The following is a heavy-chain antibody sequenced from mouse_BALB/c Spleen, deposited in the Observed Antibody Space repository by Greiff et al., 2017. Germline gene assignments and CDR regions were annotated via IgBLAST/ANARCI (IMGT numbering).Heavy chain of an antibody. CDR2: IWAGGST. V-gene: IGHV2-9*02. CDR3: ARGGGTTVVATDY. D-gene: IGHD1-1*01. J-gene: IGHJ2*01. CDR1: GFSLTSYG. Sequence: QVQLQQSGPGLVAPSQSLSITCTVSGFSLTSYGVHWVRQPPGKGLEWLGVIWAGGSTNYNSALMSRLSISKDNSKSQVFLKMNSLQTDDTAMYYCARGGGTTVVATDYWGQGTTLTVSS.